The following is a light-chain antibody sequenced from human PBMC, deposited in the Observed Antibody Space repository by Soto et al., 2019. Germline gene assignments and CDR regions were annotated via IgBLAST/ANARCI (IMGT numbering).Light chain of an antibody. CDR2: EVT. V-gene: IGLV2-18*02. CDR3: SSYTTSNTYV. Sequence: QSALTQPPSVSGSPGQSVTISCTGTSSDVGSYNSVFWYQQRPGTVPKLMIYEVTNRRSGVPDRFSGSRSGNTASLTISGLQAEDEADYYCSSYTTSNTYVFGTGTKLTVL. J-gene: IGLJ1*01. CDR1: SSDVGSYNS.